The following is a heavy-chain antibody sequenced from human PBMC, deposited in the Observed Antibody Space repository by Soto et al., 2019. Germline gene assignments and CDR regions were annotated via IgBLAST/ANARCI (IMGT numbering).Heavy chain of an antibody. Sequence: ASVKVSCKASGYTFTGNYMHWVRQAPGQGLEWMGIINPSGDSTSYAQEFQGRVTMTRETSTSTLYMELSSLRSEDTAVYYCARGRGEFAAWGQGTPVTVSS. D-gene: IGHD2-21*01. CDR1: GYTFTGNY. V-gene: IGHV1-46*01. CDR2: INPSGDST. J-gene: IGHJ5*02. CDR3: ARGRGEFAA.